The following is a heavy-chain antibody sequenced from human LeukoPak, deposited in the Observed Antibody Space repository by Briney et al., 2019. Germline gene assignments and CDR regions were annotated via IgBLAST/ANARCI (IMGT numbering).Heavy chain of an antibody. CDR2: INHSGST. Sequence: PSETLSLTCAVYGGSFSGYYWSWIRQPPGKGLESIGEINHSGSTNYNPSLKSRVTISVDTSKNQFSLKLSSVTAADTAVYYCARVAIAVAGTLDYWGQGTLVTVSS. CDR1: GGSFSGYY. CDR3: ARVAIAVAGTLDY. J-gene: IGHJ4*02. D-gene: IGHD6-19*01. V-gene: IGHV4-34*01.